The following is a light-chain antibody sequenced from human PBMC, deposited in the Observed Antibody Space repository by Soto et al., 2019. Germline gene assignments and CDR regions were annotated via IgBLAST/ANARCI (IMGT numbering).Light chain of an antibody. V-gene: IGKV1-9*01. CDR2: VXS. J-gene: IGKJ5*01. CDR3: QQSYSSLRT. Sequence: IDLTQSPSSLSASLGDRVTMPXRASQAVSIHFAWYQQEPGXAPKXXXYVXSTLHTGVPSRLSGSGSGTDFTLIISSLQPDDFASYYWQQSYSSLRTFGQGTRLEI. CDR1: QAVSIH.